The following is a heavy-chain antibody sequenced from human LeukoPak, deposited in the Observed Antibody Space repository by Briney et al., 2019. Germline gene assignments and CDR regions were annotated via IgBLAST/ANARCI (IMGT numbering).Heavy chain of an antibody. J-gene: IGHJ4*02. Sequence: GASVKVSCKASGCTFTKYDINWVRQATGQGLEWMGWMNPKSGNTGYAQKFQGRVTMTRDTSISTAYMGLSSLRSEDTAVYYCVRGIGGYSYGNVDYWGQGTLVTVSS. V-gene: IGHV1-8*01. CDR3: VRGIGGYSYGNVDY. CDR2: MNPKSGNT. CDR1: GCTFTKYD. D-gene: IGHD5-18*01.